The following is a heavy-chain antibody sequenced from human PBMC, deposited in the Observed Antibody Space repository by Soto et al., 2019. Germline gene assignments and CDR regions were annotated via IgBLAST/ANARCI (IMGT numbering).Heavy chain of an antibody. Sequence: AGGSLRLSCAASGFTFSSYAMSWVRQAPGKGLEWVSAISGSGGSTYYADSVKGRFTISRDNSKNTLYLQMNSLRAEDTAVYYCAKEPRIFGVVTGDAFDIWGQGTMVTVSS. CDR2: ISGSGGST. J-gene: IGHJ3*02. D-gene: IGHD3-3*01. V-gene: IGHV3-23*01. CDR1: GFTFSSYA. CDR3: AKEPRIFGVVTGDAFDI.